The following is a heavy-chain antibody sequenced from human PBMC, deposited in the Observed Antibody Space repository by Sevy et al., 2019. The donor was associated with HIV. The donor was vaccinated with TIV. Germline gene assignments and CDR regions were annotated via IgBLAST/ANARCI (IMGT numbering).Heavy chain of an antibody. CDR3: AREGHSSSSTFDY. V-gene: IGHV3-21*01. Sequence: GGSLRLSCAASGFTFSSYSMNWVRQAPGKGLEWVSSISNSSSYIYYADSVKGRFTISRDNAKNSLYLQMNSLRAEDTAVYYCAREGHSSSSTFDYWGQGTLVTVSS. J-gene: IGHJ4*02. D-gene: IGHD6-13*01. CDR2: ISNSSSYI. CDR1: GFTFSSYS.